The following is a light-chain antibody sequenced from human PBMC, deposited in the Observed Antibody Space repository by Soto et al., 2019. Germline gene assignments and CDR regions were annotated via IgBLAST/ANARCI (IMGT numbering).Light chain of an antibody. CDR1: QSVSSN. CDR3: GQFVSAPPRT. J-gene: IGKJ1*01. Sequence: ERVMTQSPATLSVSPGERVTLSCRASQSVSSNLAWYQQKPGQAPRLLIYSAFFRATGIPARFSGSGSGTEFTLTISSLQSEDFAVYYCGQFVSAPPRTFGQGTKVDIK. V-gene: IGKV3-15*01. CDR2: SAF.